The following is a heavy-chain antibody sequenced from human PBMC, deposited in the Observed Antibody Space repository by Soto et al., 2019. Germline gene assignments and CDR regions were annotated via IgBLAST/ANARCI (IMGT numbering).Heavy chain of an antibody. CDR3: ARSTDRKDAFDI. Sequence: PGGSLRLSCGASGFTFDDYGMSWVRQAPGKGLEWVSGINWNGGSTGYADSVKGRFTISRDNAKNSLYLQMNSLRAEDTALYHCARSTDRKDAFDIWGQGTMVTVSS. V-gene: IGHV3-20*01. J-gene: IGHJ3*02. CDR2: INWNGGST. CDR1: GFTFDDYG.